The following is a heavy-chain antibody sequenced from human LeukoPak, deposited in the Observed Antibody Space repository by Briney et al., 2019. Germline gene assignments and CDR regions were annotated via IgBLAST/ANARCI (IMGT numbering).Heavy chain of an antibody. CDR2: ISAYNGNT. CDR3: ARDAPNYNILTGHNRFDY. D-gene: IGHD3-9*01. J-gene: IGHJ4*02. V-gene: IGHV1-18*01. CDR1: GYTFTSYG. Sequence: GASVKVSCKASGYTFTSYGISWVRHAPGQGLGWMGWISAYNGNTNYAQKLQGRVTMTTDTSTSTAYMELRSLRSDDTAVYYCARDAPNYNILTGHNRFDYWGQGTLVTVSS.